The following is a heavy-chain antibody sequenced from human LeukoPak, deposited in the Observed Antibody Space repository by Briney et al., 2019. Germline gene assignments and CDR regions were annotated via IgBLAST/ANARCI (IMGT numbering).Heavy chain of an antibody. Sequence: SETLSLTCTVSGGSISSYYWCWIRQPPGKGLEWIGYIYYSGSTNYNPSLKSRVTISVDTSKNQFSLKLSSVTAADTAVYYCARESRYCGGDCYFDYWGQGTLVTVSS. J-gene: IGHJ4*02. CDR2: IYYSGST. V-gene: IGHV4-59*01. D-gene: IGHD2-21*02. CDR3: ARESRYCGGDCYFDY. CDR1: GGSISSYY.